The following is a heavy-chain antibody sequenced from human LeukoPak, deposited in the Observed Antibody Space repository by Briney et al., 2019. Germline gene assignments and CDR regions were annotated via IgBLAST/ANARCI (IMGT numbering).Heavy chain of an antibody. CDR2: IDDNGKT. CDR1: GGSVSSYF. J-gene: IGHJ6*02. Sequence: SSETLSLTCTVSGGSVSSYFWSWIRRPPGKGLEWIGYIDDNGKTNYNPSLKSQVTISIDKSKNQFSLKLSSVTAADTAMYYCARASDYGDHGGHYYYYGVDVWGQGTTVTVSS. V-gene: IGHV4-59*02. D-gene: IGHD4-17*01. CDR3: ARASDYGDHGGHYYYYGVDV.